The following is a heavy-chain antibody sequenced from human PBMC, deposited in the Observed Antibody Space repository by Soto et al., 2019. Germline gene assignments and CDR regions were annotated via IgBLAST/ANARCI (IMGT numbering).Heavy chain of an antibody. Sequence: QVQVVQSGAEVKKPGSSVKVSCKASGGSFSNYGISWVRQAPGQGLEWMGGIIPVFGTPHYAQKFQDRVRFAAGKAPGTVSREVASRTPEATAVYSCARGDATKIMGTTYHGLDVWGQGPRSPSP. J-gene: IGHJ6*02. V-gene: IGHV1-69*14. CDR3: ARGDATKIMGTTYHGLDV. D-gene: IGHD3-22*01. CDR1: GGSFSNYG. CDR2: IIPVFGTP.